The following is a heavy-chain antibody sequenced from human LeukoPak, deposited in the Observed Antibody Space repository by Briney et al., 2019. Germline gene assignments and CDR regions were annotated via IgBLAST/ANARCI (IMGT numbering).Heavy chain of an antibody. CDR1: GFTFSSYG. CDR3: AKGVYSSPDYYMDV. CDR2: IWYDGSNK. D-gene: IGHD4-11*01. V-gene: IGHV3-33*06. Sequence: GGSLRLSCAASGFTFSSYGMHWVRQATGKGLAWVAVIWYDGSNKYYADSVKGRFTISRDNSKNTLYLQMNSLRAEDTAVYYCAKGVYSSPDYYMDVWGKGTTVTVSS. J-gene: IGHJ6*03.